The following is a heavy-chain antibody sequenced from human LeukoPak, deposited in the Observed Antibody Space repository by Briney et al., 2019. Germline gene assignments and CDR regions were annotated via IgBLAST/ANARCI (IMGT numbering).Heavy chain of an antibody. D-gene: IGHD2-2*01. CDR3: ASTRCTGTSCYLPILD. J-gene: IGHJ4*02. Sequence: GGSLRLSCAASGFTFSTYWMSWVRQAPGKGLEWVANIKQDGSENYYVDSVKGRFAISRDNAKNSLYLQMNSLRAEDTAMYYCASTRCTGTSCYLPILDWGQGILVTVSS. CDR1: GFTFSTYW. V-gene: IGHV3-7*01. CDR2: IKQDGSEN.